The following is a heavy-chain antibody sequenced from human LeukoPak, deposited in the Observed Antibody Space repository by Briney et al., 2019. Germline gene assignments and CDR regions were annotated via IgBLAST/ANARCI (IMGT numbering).Heavy chain of an antibody. D-gene: IGHD3-10*01. J-gene: IGHJ4*01. CDR2: ISGSGGSI. Sequence: PGGSLPLSCAASGFTFSSYAMSWVRQAPGKGLEWVAAISGSGGSIYHADSVKGRFTISRDNSKNTLYLQMNSLRADDTAVYYCAKVPQYYYGSGKMYYFDYWGPGNLCSVSS. CDR3: AKVPQYYYGSGKMYYFDY. CDR1: GFTFSSYA. V-gene: IGHV3-23*01.